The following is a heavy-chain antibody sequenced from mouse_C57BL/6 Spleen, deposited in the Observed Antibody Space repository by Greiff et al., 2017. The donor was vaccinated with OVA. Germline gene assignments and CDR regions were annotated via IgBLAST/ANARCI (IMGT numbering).Heavy chain of an antibody. CDR3: ARFGNYEYYAMDY. Sequence: VQLQQPGTELVKPGASVKLSCKASGYTFTSYWMHWVKQRPGQGLEWIGNINPSNGGTNYNEKFKSKATLTVDKSSSTAYMQLSSLTSEDSAVYYCARFGNYEYYAMDYWGQGTSVTVSS. CDR2: INPSNGGT. V-gene: IGHV1-53*01. J-gene: IGHJ4*01. D-gene: IGHD2-1*01. CDR1: GYTFTSYW.